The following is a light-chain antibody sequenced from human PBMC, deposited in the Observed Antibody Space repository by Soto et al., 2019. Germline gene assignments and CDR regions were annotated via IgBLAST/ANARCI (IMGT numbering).Light chain of an antibody. CDR3: NSYRNTAARYV. Sequence: QSVLTQPPSASGSPGQSVTISCTGTSSDVGGYNYVSWYQQHPGKAPKLMIYEVGKRPSGVPDRFSGSKSGNTASLTISGLRAEDEADYYCNSYRNTAARYVFGTGTKVTVL. V-gene: IGLV2-8*01. CDR1: SSDVGGYNY. J-gene: IGLJ1*01. CDR2: EVG.